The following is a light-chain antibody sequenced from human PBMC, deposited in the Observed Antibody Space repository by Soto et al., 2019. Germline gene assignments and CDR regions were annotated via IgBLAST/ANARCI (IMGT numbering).Light chain of an antibody. CDR1: QSVSSD. CDR2: GAS. V-gene: IGKV3-15*01. J-gene: IGKJ1*01. Sequence: EIVMTQSPGTLSVSPGERATLSCRASQSVSSDLAWYQHKPGQAPRLLIYGASTRATGIPARFSGRGSGTEFTLTISSLQSVDFAVYYCHQYDNWPQTFGQGTKVEIK. CDR3: HQYDNWPQT.